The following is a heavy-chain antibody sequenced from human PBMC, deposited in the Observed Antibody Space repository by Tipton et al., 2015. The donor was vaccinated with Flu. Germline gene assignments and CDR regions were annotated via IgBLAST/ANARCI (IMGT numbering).Heavy chain of an antibody. CDR3: AKDDSSALYEVDGVDP. CDR1: FDNYA. J-gene: IGHJ5*02. V-gene: IGHV3-23*01. D-gene: IGHD3-22*01. Sequence: FDNYAMSWVRQAPGKGPEWVSTISTGGHSTYYADSVTGRFTVSRDNSKNTLSLQMNSLRTDDPAVYYCAKDDSSALYEVDGVDPWGQGTLVTVSS. CDR2: ISTGGHST.